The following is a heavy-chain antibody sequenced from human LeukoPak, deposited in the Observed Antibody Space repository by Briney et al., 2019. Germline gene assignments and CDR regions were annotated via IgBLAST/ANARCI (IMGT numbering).Heavy chain of an antibody. J-gene: IGHJ4*02. Sequence: PGGSLRLSCAASGFTFSSYSMNWVRQAPGKGLEWVSSISSGSSYIYYADSVKGRFTISRDNAKNSLYLQMNSLRAEDTAVYYCASYDSSGFDYWGQGTLVTVSS. V-gene: IGHV3-21*01. CDR3: ASYDSSGFDY. CDR1: GFTFSSYS. D-gene: IGHD3-22*01. CDR2: ISSGSSYI.